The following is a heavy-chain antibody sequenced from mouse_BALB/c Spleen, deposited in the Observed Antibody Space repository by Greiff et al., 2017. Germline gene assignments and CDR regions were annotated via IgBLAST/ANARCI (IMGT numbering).Heavy chain of an antibody. V-gene: IGHV1-4*02. CDR1: GYTFTSYT. Sequence: QVQLQQSAAELARPGASVKMSCKASGYTFTSYTMHWVKQRPGQGLEWIGYINPSSGYTEYNQKFKDKTTLTADKSSSTAYMQLSSLTSEDSAVYYCARWLLLYYAMDYWGQGTSVTVSS. CDR2: INPSSGYT. J-gene: IGHJ4*01. D-gene: IGHD2-3*01. CDR3: ARWLLLYYAMDY.